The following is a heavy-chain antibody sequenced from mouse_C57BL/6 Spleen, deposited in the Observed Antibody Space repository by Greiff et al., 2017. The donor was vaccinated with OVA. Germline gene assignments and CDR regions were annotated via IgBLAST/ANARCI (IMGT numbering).Heavy chain of an antibody. Sequence: QVQLQQSGAELVRPGTSVKLSCKASGYTFTSYWMHWVKQRPGQGLEWIGVIDPSDSYTTYNQKFKGKATLTVDTSSSTAYMQLSSLTSEDSAVYYCASPPYDGNYGGFAYWGQGTLVTVSA. V-gene: IGHV1-59*01. CDR2: IDPSDSYT. CDR1: GYTFTSYW. D-gene: IGHD2-10*01. CDR3: ASPPYDGNYGGFAY. J-gene: IGHJ3*01.